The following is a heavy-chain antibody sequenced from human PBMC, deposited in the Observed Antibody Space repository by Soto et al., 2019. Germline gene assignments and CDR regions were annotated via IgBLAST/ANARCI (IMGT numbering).Heavy chain of an antibody. D-gene: IGHD3-22*01. J-gene: IGHJ4*02. CDR3: ARQIYDSDTGPNFQYYFDS. CDR2: IDPSDSQT. CDR1: GYSFAGYW. V-gene: IGHV5-10-1*01. Sequence: GESLKISCKGSGYSFAGYWTTWVRQKPGKGLEWMGRIDPSDSQTYYSPSFRGHVTISATKSITTVFLQWSSLRASDAAMYYCARQIYDSDTGPNFQYYFDSWGQGTPVTVSS.